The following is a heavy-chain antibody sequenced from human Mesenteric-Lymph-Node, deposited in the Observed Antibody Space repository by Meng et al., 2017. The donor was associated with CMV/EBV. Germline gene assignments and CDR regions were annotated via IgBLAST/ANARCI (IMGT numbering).Heavy chain of an antibody. CDR3: ARGVGSTVVTRYFDY. Sequence: GSLRLSCAVYGGSFSGYYWSWIRQPPGEGLEWIGEINHSGSTNYNPSLKSRVTISVDTSKNQFSLKLSSVTAADTAVYYCARGVGSTVVTRYFDYWGQGTLVTVSS. CDR2: INHSGST. J-gene: IGHJ4*02. V-gene: IGHV4-34*01. D-gene: IGHD4-23*01. CDR1: GGSFSGYY.